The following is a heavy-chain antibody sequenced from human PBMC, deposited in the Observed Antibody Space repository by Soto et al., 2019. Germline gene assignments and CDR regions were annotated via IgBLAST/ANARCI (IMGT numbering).Heavy chain of an antibody. CDR2: INWNGGIT. CDR3: ARGRGALTVVSNWFDP. D-gene: IGHD2-15*01. Sequence: PGGSLRLSCEGFGFNFEDYAMHWIRQAPGKGLEWVSGINWNGGITGYADSVKGRLTVSRDNANNSLHLEMSSLKTEDTALYYCARGRGALTVVSNWFDPWGQGTLVTVSS. V-gene: IGHV3-9*01. CDR1: GFNFEDYA. J-gene: IGHJ5*02.